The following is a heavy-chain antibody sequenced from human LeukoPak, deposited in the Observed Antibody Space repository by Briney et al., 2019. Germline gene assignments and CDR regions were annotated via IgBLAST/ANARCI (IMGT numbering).Heavy chain of an antibody. Sequence: ASVKVSCKASGYTFTSYYMHWVRQAPGQGLEWMGIINPSGGSTSYAQKFQGRVTMTRNTSISTAYMELSSLRSEGTAVYYCARLTAAGPYNWFDPWGQGTLVTVSS. J-gene: IGHJ5*02. D-gene: IGHD6-13*01. CDR3: ARLTAAGPYNWFDP. CDR1: GYTFTSYY. CDR2: INPSGGST. V-gene: IGHV1-46*01.